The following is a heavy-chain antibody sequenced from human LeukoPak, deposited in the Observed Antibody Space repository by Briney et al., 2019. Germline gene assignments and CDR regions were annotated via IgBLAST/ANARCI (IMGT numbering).Heavy chain of an antibody. Sequence: PGRSLRLSCAASGFTFSSYAMHWVRQAPGKGLEWVAVISYDGSNKYYADSVKGRFTISRDNSKNTLYLQMNSLRAEDTAVYYCARNIAGDYDFWIGYSYYFDCWGQGTLVTVSS. J-gene: IGHJ4*02. CDR3: ARNIAGDYDFWIGYSYYFDC. CDR1: GFTFSSYA. D-gene: IGHD3-3*01. CDR2: ISYDGSNK. V-gene: IGHV3-30*04.